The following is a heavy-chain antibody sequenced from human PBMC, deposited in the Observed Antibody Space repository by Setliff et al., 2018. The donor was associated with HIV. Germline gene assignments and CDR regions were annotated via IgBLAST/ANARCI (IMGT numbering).Heavy chain of an antibody. CDR2: IYHSGIT. D-gene: IGHD6-13*01. CDR3: ARGIAAAEGYFDY. V-gene: IGHV4-31*03. CDR1: GVSTSSSTYY. Sequence: SETLSLTCSVSGVSTSSSTYYWGWIRQPPGKGLEWIGYIYHSGITYYNPSLKSRVTIPLDTSKNQFSLKLSSVTAADTAVYYCARGIAAAEGYFDYWGQGTLVTVSS. J-gene: IGHJ4*02.